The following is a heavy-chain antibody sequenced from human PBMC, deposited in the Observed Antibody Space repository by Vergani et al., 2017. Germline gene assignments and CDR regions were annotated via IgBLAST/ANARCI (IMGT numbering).Heavy chain of an antibody. CDR1: GFTFSGSA. CDR3: TLLWFGDQGYYYMDV. J-gene: IGHJ6*03. V-gene: IGHV3-73*01. CDR2: IRSKANSYAT. Sequence: VQLVESGGGLVQPGGSLKLSCAASGFTFSGSAMHWVRQASGKGLEWVGRIRSKANSYATAYAASVKGRFTISRDDSKNTAYLQMNSLKTEDTAVYYCTLLWFGDQGYYYMDVWGKGTTVTVSS. D-gene: IGHD3-10*01.